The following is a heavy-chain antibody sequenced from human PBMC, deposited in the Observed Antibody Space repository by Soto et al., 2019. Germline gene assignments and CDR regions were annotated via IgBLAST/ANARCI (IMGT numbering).Heavy chain of an antibody. V-gene: IGHV1-69*04. CDR1: GGTFSSYT. Sequence: SVKGSCKASGGTFSSYTISWVRQAPGQGLEWMGRIIPILGIANYAQKFQGRVTITADKSTSTAYMELSSLRSEDTAVYYCARDPEMGIAAAGTGNWFHPWGQG. D-gene: IGHD6-13*01. J-gene: IGHJ5*02. CDR3: ARDPEMGIAAAGTGNWFHP. CDR2: IIPILGIA.